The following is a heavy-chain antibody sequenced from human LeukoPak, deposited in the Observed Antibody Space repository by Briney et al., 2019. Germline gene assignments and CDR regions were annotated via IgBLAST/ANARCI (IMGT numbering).Heavy chain of an antibody. Sequence: GGSLRLSCAASGFTFDDYGMSWVRQAPGKGLEWVSAISGSGGSTYYADSVKGRFTISRDNSKNTLYLQMNSLRAEDTAVYYCAKDRDYGDYVYWGQGTLVTVSS. D-gene: IGHD4-17*01. CDR1: GFTFDDYG. J-gene: IGHJ4*02. CDR2: ISGSGGST. CDR3: AKDRDYGDYVY. V-gene: IGHV3-23*01.